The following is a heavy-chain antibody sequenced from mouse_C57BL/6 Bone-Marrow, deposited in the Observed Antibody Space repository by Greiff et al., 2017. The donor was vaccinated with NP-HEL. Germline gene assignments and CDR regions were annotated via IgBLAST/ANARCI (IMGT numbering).Heavy chain of an antibody. CDR1: GFTFSSYG. CDR2: ISSGGSYT. CDR3: ARHGYFDV. V-gene: IGHV5-6*01. J-gene: IGHJ1*03. Sequence: EVKLVESGGDLVKPGGSLKLSCAASGFTFSSYGMSWVRQTPDKRLEWVATISSGGSYTYYPDSVKGRFTISRDNAKNTLDLQMSSLKSEDTAMYYCARHGYFDVWGTGTTVTVSS.